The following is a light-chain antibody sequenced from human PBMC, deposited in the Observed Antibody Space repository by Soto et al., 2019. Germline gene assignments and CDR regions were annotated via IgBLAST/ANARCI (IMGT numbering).Light chain of an antibody. CDR3: QQSYSTPRALT. CDR1: QTISSW. CDR2: KAS. J-gene: IGKJ4*01. V-gene: IGKV1-5*03. Sequence: ESQMTQSPSTLSGSVGDRVTITCRTSQTISSWLAWYQQKPGKAPKLLIYKASTLKSGVPSRFSGSGSGTDFTLTISSLQPEDFATYYCQQSYSTPRALTFGGGTKVDI.